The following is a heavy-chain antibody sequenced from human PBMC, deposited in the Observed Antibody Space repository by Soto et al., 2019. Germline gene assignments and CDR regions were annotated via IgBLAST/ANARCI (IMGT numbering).Heavy chain of an antibody. CDR2: IHYCGIT. Sequence: WETLSLTCTVSGASFSSYYWCCIRQAPGKGLEWIGYIHYCGITNYNPSLKTRVIISVDTHKNLFPLKLSSVTAAHRAVYYCGLTPVDTSMIYWLDPWGQGTRVTVSS. CDR1: GASFSSYY. CDR3: GLTPVDTSMIYWLDP. V-gene: IGHV4-59*01. D-gene: IGHD5-18*01. J-gene: IGHJ5*02.